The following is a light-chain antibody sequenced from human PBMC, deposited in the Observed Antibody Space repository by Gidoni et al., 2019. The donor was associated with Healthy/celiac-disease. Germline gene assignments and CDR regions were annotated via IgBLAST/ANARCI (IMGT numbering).Light chain of an antibody. CDR3: MQALQTPGT. Sequence: DTVMTQSPLSLPVTPGEPPSISCRSSQSLLHSNGYTYLDWYLQKPGQAPQLLIYLGSTRASGVPDRFSGSGSGTDFTLKISRVEAEDVGVYYCMQALQTPGTFGQGTKLEIK. V-gene: IGKV2-28*01. CDR2: LGS. J-gene: IGKJ2*02. CDR1: QSLLHSNGYTY.